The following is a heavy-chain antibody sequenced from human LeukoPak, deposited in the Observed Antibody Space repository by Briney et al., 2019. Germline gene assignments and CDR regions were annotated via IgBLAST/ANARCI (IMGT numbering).Heavy chain of an antibody. D-gene: IGHD3-16*01. V-gene: IGHV1-18*01. Sequence: ASVKVSCKASGYTFTSYGISWVRQATGQGLEWMGWINAYNGNTNYAQKLQGRVTMTTDTSTSTAYMELRNLRSDDAAVYYCARGGPAARLITFGGVTAYWRQGTMVTVSS. CDR2: INAYNGNT. CDR1: GYTFTSYG. CDR3: ARGGPAARLITFGGVTAY. J-gene: IGHJ4*02.